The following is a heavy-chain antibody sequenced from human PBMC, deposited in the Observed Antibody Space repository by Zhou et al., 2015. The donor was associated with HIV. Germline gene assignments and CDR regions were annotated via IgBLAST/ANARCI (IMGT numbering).Heavy chain of an antibody. D-gene: IGHD4-17*01. V-gene: IGHV1-69*06. CDR2: IIPIFGTA. J-gene: IGHJ4*02. CDR1: GGTFNSDG. Sequence: QVQLVQSGAEVKKPGSSVKVSCKASGGTFNSDGITWVRQAPGQGLEWMGGIIPIFGTAAHAQKFQGRVTFTADRSTSTAYMELRRLTSEDTAMYYCARDVYGDLDYWGQGTLVTVSS. CDR3: ARDVYGDLDY.